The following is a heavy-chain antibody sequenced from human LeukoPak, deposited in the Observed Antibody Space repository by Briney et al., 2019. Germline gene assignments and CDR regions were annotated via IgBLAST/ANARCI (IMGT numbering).Heavy chain of an antibody. CDR3: ARQYSYGYLYFFDY. J-gene: IGHJ4*02. D-gene: IGHD5-18*01. V-gene: IGHV3-53*01. Sequence: GGSLRLSCAASGFTVSSNYMNWVRQAPGKGLEWVSVIYRDGSIYYAESVKGRFIISRDTSRNTLYLQMNTPRAEDTAVYYCARQYSYGYLYFFDYWGQGILVTVSS. CDR1: GFTVSSNY. CDR2: IYRDGSI.